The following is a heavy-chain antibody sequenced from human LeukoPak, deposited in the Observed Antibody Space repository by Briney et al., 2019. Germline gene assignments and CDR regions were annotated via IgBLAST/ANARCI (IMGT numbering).Heavy chain of an antibody. CDR2: ISYSGST. V-gene: IGHV4-39*01. CDR1: GGSISSNIYV. Sequence: PETLSLTCTVSGGSISSNIYVWGWIRQPPGKGLEWIGSISYSGSTYYDPSLKSRVTISVDTSKNQFSLKLSSVTAADTAVYYCASFGDYLNWFDPWGQGTLVTVSS. D-gene: IGHD4-17*01. J-gene: IGHJ5*02. CDR3: ASFGDYLNWFDP.